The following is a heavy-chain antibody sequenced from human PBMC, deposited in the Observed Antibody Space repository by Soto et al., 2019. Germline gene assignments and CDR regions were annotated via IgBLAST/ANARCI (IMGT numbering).Heavy chain of an antibody. D-gene: IGHD1-7*01. Sequence: VGSLRLSGATSGLTFSNYAMSWVRQAPGGGLEWVSSMSGSSSTTYYADSVRGRFTISRDRSKNTLYLQMSSLRAEDTALYYCAKNQERELPTAIDFWGQGTLVTVS. CDR2: MSGSSSTT. J-gene: IGHJ4*02. CDR3: AKNQERELPTAIDF. CDR1: GLTFSNYA. V-gene: IGHV3-23*01.